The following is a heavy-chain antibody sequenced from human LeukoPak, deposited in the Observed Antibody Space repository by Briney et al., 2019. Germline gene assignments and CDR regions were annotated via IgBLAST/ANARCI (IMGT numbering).Heavy chain of an antibody. D-gene: IGHD6-19*01. J-gene: IGHJ4*02. V-gene: IGHV3-9*01. CDR3: AKDTGYSSGWYDY. CDR2: ISWNSGSI. CDR1: GFTFDDYA. Sequence: QAGGSLRLSCAASGFTFDDYAMHWVRQAPGKGLEWVSGISWNSGSIGYADSVKGRFTISRDNAKNSLYLQMNSLRAEDPALYYCAKDTGYSSGWYDYWGQGTLVTVSS.